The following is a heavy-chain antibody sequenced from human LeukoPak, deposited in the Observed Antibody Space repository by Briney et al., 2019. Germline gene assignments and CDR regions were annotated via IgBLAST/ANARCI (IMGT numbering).Heavy chain of an antibody. V-gene: IGHV3-74*01. J-gene: IGHJ4*02. CDR2: INSDGSST. Sequence: GGSLRLSCAASGFTFSSYWMHWVRQAPGKGLVWVSRINSDGSSTNYADSVKGRFTISRDNAKNTLYLQMNSLGAEDTAVYYCARRAAALGAFDYWGPGTLVTVSS. CDR3: ARRAAALGAFDY. CDR1: GFTFSSYW. D-gene: IGHD6-13*01.